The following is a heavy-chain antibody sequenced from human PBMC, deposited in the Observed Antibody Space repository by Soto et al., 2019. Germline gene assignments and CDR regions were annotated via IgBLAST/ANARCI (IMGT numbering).Heavy chain of an antibody. J-gene: IGHJ4*02. V-gene: IGHV3-11*06. CDR2: ISSSSSYT. CDR1: GFTFSDYY. CDR3: ARTPGSSGYYSPFGY. D-gene: IGHD3-22*01. Sequence: GGSLRLSCAASGFTFSDYYMSWIRQAPGKGLEWVSYISSSSSYTNYADSVKGRFTISRDNAKNSLYLQMNSLRAEDTAVYYCARTPGSSGYYSPFGYWGQGTLVTVSS.